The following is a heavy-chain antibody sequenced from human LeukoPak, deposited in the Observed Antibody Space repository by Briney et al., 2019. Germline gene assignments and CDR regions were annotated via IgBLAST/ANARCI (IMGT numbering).Heavy chain of an antibody. CDR1: DGSLSPYY. J-gene: IGHJ2*01. V-gene: IGHV4-59*08. Sequence: SETLSLTCTVSDGSLSPYYWSWIRQSPGKGLEWIGYIYDYASTSYNPSLHSRVSISMDTSKNQFSLQLTSVTAADTAIYFCARHSMRQRVSIYWYFDLWGRGILVSVSS. CDR3: ARHSMRQRVSIYWYFDL. CDR2: IYDYAST. D-gene: IGHD6-6*01.